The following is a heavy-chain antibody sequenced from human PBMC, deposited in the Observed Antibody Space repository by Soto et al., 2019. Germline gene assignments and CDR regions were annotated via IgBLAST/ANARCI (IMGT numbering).Heavy chain of an antibody. J-gene: IGHJ6*02. D-gene: IGHD3-22*01. CDR3: AREGYYYDSSGYSPDGMDV. CDR2: IVVGGGNT. Sequence: SVKVSCKASGFTFTSSAMQWVRQARGQRLEWIGWIVVGGGNTNYAQKFQERVTITRDTSASTAYMELSSLRSEDTAVYYCAREGYYYDSSGYSPDGMDVWGQGTKVTVSS. CDR1: GFTFTSSA. V-gene: IGHV1-58*02.